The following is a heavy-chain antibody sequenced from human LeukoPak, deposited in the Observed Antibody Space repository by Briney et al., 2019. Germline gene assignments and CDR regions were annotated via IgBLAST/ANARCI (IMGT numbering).Heavy chain of an antibody. CDR3: ANWPHDAFDI. CDR2: ISYDGSNK. Sequence: GGSLRLSCAASGFTFSSYGMHWVRQAPGKGLEWVAVISYDGSNKYYADSVKGRFTISRDNSKNTLYLQMNSLRVEDTAVHYCANWPHDAFDIWGQGTMVTVSS. J-gene: IGHJ3*02. V-gene: IGHV3-30*18. CDR1: GFTFSSYG.